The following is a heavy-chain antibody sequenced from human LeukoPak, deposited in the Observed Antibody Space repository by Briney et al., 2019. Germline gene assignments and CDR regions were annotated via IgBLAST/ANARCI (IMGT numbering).Heavy chain of an antibody. V-gene: IGHV4-34*01. D-gene: IGHD6-6*01. CDR3: ARDLQLGGAFDI. CDR1: GGSFSGYY. J-gene: IGHJ3*02. CDR2: INHSGST. Sequence: SETLSLTCAVYGGSFSGYYWSWIRQPPGKGLEWIGEINHSGSTNYNPSLKSRVTISVDTSKNQFSLKLSSVTAADTAVYYCARDLQLGGAFDIWGQGTMVTVSS.